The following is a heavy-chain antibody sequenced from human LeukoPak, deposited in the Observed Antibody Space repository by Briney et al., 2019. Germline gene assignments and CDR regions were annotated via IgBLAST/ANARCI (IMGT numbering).Heavy chain of an antibody. CDR1: GFTFSSYS. Sequence: GGSLRLSCAASGFTFSSYSMNWVRQAPGKGLEWVSSISSSSSYTYYADSVKGRFTISRDNAKNSLYLQMNSLRAEDTAVYYCARELAAAGTGTGDYWGQGTLVTVSS. J-gene: IGHJ4*02. D-gene: IGHD6-13*01. CDR3: ARELAAAGTGTGDY. CDR2: ISSSSSYT. V-gene: IGHV3-21*01.